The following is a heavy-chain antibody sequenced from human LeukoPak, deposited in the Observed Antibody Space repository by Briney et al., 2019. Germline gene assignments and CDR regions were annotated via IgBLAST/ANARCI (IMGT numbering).Heavy chain of an antibody. CDR3: ATDCSGGSCYSSAFDY. CDR2: LHYDGTT. D-gene: IGHD2-15*01. Sequence: SETLSLTCTVSGGSVTSRNYYWGWIRQPPGKGLEWIGSLHYDGTTYYSSSLKSRVAISLDTSKNQLSLKLSSVTAADTAVYYCATDCSGGSCYSSAFDYWGRGTLVTVSS. J-gene: IGHJ4*02. V-gene: IGHV4-39*07. CDR1: GGSVTSRNYY.